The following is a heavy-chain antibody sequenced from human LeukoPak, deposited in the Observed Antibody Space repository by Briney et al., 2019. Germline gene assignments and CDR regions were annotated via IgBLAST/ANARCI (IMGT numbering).Heavy chain of an antibody. J-gene: IGHJ4*02. CDR1: GGSFSGYY. CDR3: ARDYDSSGYYDY. D-gene: IGHD3-22*01. CDR2: INHSGST. V-gene: IGHV4-34*01. Sequence: SETLSLTCAVYGGSFSGYYWSWVRQPPGKGLEWIGEINHSGSTNYNPSLKSRVTISVDTSKNQFSLKLSSVTAADTAVYYCARDYDSSGYYDYWGQGTLVTVSS.